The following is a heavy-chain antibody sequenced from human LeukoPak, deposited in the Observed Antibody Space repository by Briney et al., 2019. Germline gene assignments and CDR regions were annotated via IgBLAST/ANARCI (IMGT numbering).Heavy chain of an antibody. CDR3: TRDTTRDY. Sequence: PSETLSLTCAVSGYSISSGYYWGWIRQPPGKGLEWIGSINHSGSTYYNPSLKSRVTILVDTSKNQFSLKLTSVTAADTAVYYCTRDTTRDYWGQGTPVTVSS. CDR2: INHSGST. D-gene: IGHD4-11*01. J-gene: IGHJ4*02. CDR1: GYSISSGYY. V-gene: IGHV4-38-2*01.